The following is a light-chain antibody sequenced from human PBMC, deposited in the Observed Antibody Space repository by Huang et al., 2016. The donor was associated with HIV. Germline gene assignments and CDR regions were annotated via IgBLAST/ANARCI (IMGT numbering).Light chain of an antibody. CDR3: HQYNNWLLS. CDR1: RSVSTN. V-gene: IGKV3-15*01. CDR2: GSS. J-gene: IGKJ4*01. Sequence: EIVMTQSPATLSVSPGERVTLSCRANRSVSTNLAWYQQRPCQAPRLLIYGSSTRAPGIPARFSGSGSGTDFSLTISSLQSEDFALYYCHQYNNWLLSFGGGTRVDI.